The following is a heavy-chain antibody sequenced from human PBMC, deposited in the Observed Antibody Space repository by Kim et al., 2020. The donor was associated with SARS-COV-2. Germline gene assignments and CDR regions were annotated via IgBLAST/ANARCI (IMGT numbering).Heavy chain of an antibody. J-gene: IGHJ6*02. Sequence: GGSPRLSCAASGFTFSSYGMHWVRQAPGKGLEWVAVISYDGSNKYYADSVKGRFTISRDNSKNTLYLQMNSLRAEDTAVYYCAKESGSGSYYAWTYYYYGMGVWGQGTTVTVSS. CDR3: AKESGSGSYYAWTYYYYGMGV. CDR1: GFTFSSYG. V-gene: IGHV3-30*18. CDR2: ISYDGSNK. D-gene: IGHD3-10*01.